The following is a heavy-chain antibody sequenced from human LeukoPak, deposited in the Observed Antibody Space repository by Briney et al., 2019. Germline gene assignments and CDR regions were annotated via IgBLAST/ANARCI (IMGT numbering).Heavy chain of an antibody. J-gene: IGHJ4*02. CDR1: GYTFTGYY. CDR2: INPSGGST. CDR3: ARGEIQLWSFDY. D-gene: IGHD5-18*01. Sequence: ASVKVSCKASGYTFTGYYMHWVRQTPGHGLEWMGIINPSGGSTSYAQKFQGRVTMTRDTSTSTVYMELSSQRSEDTAVYYCARGEIQLWSFDYWGQGTLVTVSS. V-gene: IGHV1-46*01.